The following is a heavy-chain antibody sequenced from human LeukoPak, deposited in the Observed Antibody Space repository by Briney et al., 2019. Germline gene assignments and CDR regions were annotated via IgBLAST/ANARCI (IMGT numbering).Heavy chain of an antibody. CDR2: INHSGST. D-gene: IGHD5-18*01. CDR1: GGSFSGYY. J-gene: IGHJ6*03. Sequence: PSETLSLTCAVYGGSFSGYYWSWIRQPPGKGLEWIGEINHSGSTNYNPSLKSRVTISVDTSKNQFSLKPSSVTAADTAVYYCARGGGYSYGYYYYYYMDVWGKGTTVTVSS. V-gene: IGHV4-34*01. CDR3: ARGGGYSYGYYYYYYMDV.